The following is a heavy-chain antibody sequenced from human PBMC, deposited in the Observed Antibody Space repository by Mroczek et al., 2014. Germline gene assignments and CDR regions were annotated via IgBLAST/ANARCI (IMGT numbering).Heavy chain of an antibody. CDR3: AREGGSWWSSQPGAIDY. D-gene: IGHD6-13*01. CDR1: GGSFSGYY. J-gene: IGHJ4*02. V-gene: IGHV4-34*01. CDR2: INHSGST. Sequence: QVQLQQSGAGLLKPSETLSLTCAVYGGSFSGYYWSWIRQPPGKGLEWIGEINHSGSTNYNPSLKSRVTISVDTSKNQFSLKLSSVTAADTAVYYCAREGGSWWSSQPGAIDYWGQGTLVTVSS.